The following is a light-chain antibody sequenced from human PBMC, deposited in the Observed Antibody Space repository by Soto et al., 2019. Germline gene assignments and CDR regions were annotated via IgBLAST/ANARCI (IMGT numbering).Light chain of an antibody. CDR2: DAS. Sequence: EIVLTQSPATLSLSPGERATLSCRASQSVYSYLAWYQQKPGQAPRLLIYDASNRATGIPARFSGSGSGTDFTLTISSLEAEDFAVYYCQRRSNLWTFGQGTKVDIK. CDR3: QRRSNLWT. J-gene: IGKJ1*01. V-gene: IGKV3-11*01. CDR1: QSVYSY.